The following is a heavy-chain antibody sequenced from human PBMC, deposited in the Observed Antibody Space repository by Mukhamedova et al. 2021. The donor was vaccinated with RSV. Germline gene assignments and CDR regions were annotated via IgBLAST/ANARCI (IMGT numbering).Heavy chain of an antibody. CDR2: IYSGGST. CDR3: ARVPPNY. V-gene: IGHV3-66*02. Sequence: GWVSVIYSGGSTYYADSVKGRFTISRDNSKNTLYLQMNSLRAEDTAVYYCARVPPNYWGQGTLVNVSS. J-gene: IGHJ4*02.